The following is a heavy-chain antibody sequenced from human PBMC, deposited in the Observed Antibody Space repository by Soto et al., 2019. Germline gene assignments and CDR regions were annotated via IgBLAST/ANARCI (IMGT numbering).Heavy chain of an antibody. Sequence: EVQLVESGGGLVQPGGSLRLSCATSGFTFNDYSMNWVRQAPGKGLEWVSYIRGDSAGIHYADSVKGLFTVSRDNARYSVVLQMNSLRAEDTALYYCVRAECASGYGFQHWGQGTLVTVSS. D-gene: IGHD2-2*01. CDR1: GFTFNDYS. V-gene: IGHV3-48*01. CDR3: VRAECASGYGFQH. J-gene: IGHJ1*01. CDR2: IRGDSAGI.